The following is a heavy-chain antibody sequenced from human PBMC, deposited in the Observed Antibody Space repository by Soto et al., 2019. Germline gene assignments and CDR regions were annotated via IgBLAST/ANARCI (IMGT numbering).Heavy chain of an antibody. Sequence: QVQLQESGPGLVKPSQTLSLTCTVSGGSISSGDYYWSWIRQPPGKGLEWVGYIYYSGSTYYNPSLNLRGTIAVDTSKNQFSLKLSSVTAADTAVYYCARVCSGGSSYYFDYWGQGTLVTVSS. CDR3: ARVCSGGSSYYFDY. CDR2: IYYSGST. CDR1: GGSISSGDYY. J-gene: IGHJ4*02. V-gene: IGHV4-30-4*01. D-gene: IGHD2-15*01.